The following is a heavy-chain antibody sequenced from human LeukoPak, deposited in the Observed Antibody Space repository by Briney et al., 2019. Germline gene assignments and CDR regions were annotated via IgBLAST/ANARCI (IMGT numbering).Heavy chain of an antibody. Sequence: SETLSLTCTVSGGSISSSNYYCGCIRQTPGKGPEWIGTIYYSGSTYYNTSLKGRLSMSVDTSNNQFSLRLNSVTAADTAVYYCVTQIYYGSGSYSWAYWGQGTLVTVSS. D-gene: IGHD3-10*01. CDR3: VTQIYYGSGSYSWAY. J-gene: IGHJ4*02. V-gene: IGHV4-39*01. CDR1: GGSISSSNYY. CDR2: IYYSGST.